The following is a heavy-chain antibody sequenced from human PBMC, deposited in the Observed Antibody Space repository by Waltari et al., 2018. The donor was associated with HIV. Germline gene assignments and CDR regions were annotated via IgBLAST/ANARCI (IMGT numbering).Heavy chain of an antibody. J-gene: IGHJ4*02. CDR3: ARDPYYYDSSGYLCYFDY. CDR2: ISYDGSNK. CDR1: GFTFSSYA. Sequence: QVQLVESGGAVVQPGRSLSLSCAASGFTFSSYAMHWVRQAPGKGLEGVAVISYDGSNKYYADSVKGRFTISRDNSKNTLYLQMNSLRAEDTAVYYCARDPYYYDSSGYLCYFDYWGQGTLVTVSS. V-gene: IGHV3-30-3*01. D-gene: IGHD3-22*01.